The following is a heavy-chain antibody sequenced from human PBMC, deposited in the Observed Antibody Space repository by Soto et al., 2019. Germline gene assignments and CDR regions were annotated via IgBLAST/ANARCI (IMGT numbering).Heavy chain of an antibody. CDR3: ARGPHIVVVPAAIWFDP. V-gene: IGHV1-2*04. CDR2: INPNSGGT. Sequence: ASVKVSCKASGYTFTGYYMHWVRQAPGQGLEWMGWINPNSGGTNYAQKFQGWVTMTRDTSISTAYTERSRLRSDDTAVYYCARGPHIVVVPAAIWFDPWGQGTLVTVSS. CDR1: GYTFTGYY. D-gene: IGHD2-2*01. J-gene: IGHJ5*02.